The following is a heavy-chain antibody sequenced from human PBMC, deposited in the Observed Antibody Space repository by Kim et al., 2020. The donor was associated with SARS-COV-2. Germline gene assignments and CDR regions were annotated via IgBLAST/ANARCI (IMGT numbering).Heavy chain of an antibody. CDR3: ARVTPIGSGSYYNSGWYFDL. CDR2: ISYDGSNK. J-gene: IGHJ2*01. D-gene: IGHD3-10*01. V-gene: IGHV3-30-3*01. Sequence: GGSLRLSCAASGFTFSSYAMHWVRQAPGKGLEWVAVISYDGSNKYYADSVKGRFTISRDNSKNTLYLQMNSLRAEDTAVYYCARVTPIGSGSYYNSGWYFDLWGRGTLVTVSS. CDR1: GFTFSSYA.